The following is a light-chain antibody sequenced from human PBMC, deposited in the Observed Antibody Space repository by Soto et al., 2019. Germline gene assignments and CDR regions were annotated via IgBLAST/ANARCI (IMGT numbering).Light chain of an antibody. Sequence: DIQMTQSPSSLSASVGDRVTITCRASQTISSYLNWYQQIPGKAPKLLIYAASSLLSGVPSRFSGSGSGTDFTLTISSLQPEDFATYYCQQSYSTPRTFGQGTRLEIK. CDR3: QQSYSTPRT. CDR2: AAS. CDR1: QTISSY. J-gene: IGKJ5*01. V-gene: IGKV1-39*01.